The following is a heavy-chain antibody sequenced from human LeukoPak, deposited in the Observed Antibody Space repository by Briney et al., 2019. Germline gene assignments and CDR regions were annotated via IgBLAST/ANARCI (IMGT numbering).Heavy chain of an antibody. CDR2: ISGSGGST. D-gene: IGHD1-1*01. Sequence: GGSLRLSCAASGFTFSSYAMSWVRQAPGKGLEWVSAISGSGGSTYYADSVKGRFTISRDNSKNTLYLQMNSLRAEDTAVYYCAKVNWNDDHPYYYYYVDVWGKGTTVTVSS. CDR1: GFTFSSYA. CDR3: AKVNWNDDHPYYYYYVDV. J-gene: IGHJ6*03. V-gene: IGHV3-23*01.